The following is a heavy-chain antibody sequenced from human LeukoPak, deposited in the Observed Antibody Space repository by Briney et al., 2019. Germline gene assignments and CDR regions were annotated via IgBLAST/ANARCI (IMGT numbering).Heavy chain of an antibody. J-gene: IGHJ4*02. CDR1: GGSISSGGYY. Sequence: PSETLSLTCTVSGGSISSGGYYWSWIRQHPGKGLEWIGYIYYSGSTYYNPSLKSRVTISVDTSKNQFTLKLSSVTAADTAVYYCARWDNFGYGSTLFDYWGQGTLVTVSS. CDR3: ARWDNFGYGSTLFDY. D-gene: IGHD3-10*01. CDR2: IYYSGST. V-gene: IGHV4-31*03.